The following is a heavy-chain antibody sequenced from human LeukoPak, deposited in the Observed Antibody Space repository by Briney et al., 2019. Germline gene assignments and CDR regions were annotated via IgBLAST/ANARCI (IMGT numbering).Heavy chain of an antibody. CDR1: GYTFTTYS. CDR2: ISVYSGNT. J-gene: IGHJ4*02. Sequence: ASVKVSCKTSGYTFTTYSICWVRQAPGQGLEWVGWISVYSGNTNYTQKFQGRVTMTTDTSTSTAYMELRSLRSDGTAVYYCAMIHYCTSVTCYCLDYWGQGTLVTVSS. CDR3: AMIHYCTSVTCYCLDY. V-gene: IGHV1-18*01. D-gene: IGHD2-8*01.